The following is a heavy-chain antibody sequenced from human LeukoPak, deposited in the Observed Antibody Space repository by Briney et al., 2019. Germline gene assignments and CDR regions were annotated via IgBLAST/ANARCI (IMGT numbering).Heavy chain of an antibody. D-gene: IGHD4/OR15-4a*01. CDR1: GFRFSTYW. V-gene: IGHV3-7*01. Sequence: GGSLRLSCAASGFRFSTYWMSWVRQAPGKGLEWVANIKQDGNEKYYVDSVEGRFTISRDNAKNSLDLQMNSLRAEDTAIYYCARDTLGEGEDANYAVYYFDYWGQGTLVTVSS. CDR2: IKQDGNEK. CDR3: ARDTLGEGEDANYAVYYFDY. J-gene: IGHJ4*02.